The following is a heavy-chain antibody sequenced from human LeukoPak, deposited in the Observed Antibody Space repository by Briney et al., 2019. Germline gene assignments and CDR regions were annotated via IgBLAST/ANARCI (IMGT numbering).Heavy chain of an antibody. J-gene: IGHJ5*02. Sequence: ASVKVSCKASGYTFTSYGISWVRQAPRQGLEWMGWISAYNGNTNYAQKLQGRVTMTTDTSTSTAYMELRSLRSDDTAVYYCARRWIAAAGDNWFDPWGQGTLVTVSS. CDR1: GYTFTSYG. V-gene: IGHV1-18*01. D-gene: IGHD6-13*01. CDR3: ARRWIAAAGDNWFDP. CDR2: ISAYNGNT.